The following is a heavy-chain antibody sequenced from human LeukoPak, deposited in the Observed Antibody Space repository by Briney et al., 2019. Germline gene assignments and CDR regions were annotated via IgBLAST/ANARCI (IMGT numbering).Heavy chain of an antibody. CDR1: GGSISSYY. Sequence: PSETLSLTCTVSGGSISSYYWSWIRQPPGKGPEWIGHLYYSGSTTYNPSLESRVTMSVDTSRKQISLKLNSVAAADTAVYYCARGRGSPYYVEAFDVWGQGTVVTVSS. CDR3: ARGRGSPYYVEAFDV. D-gene: IGHD3-22*01. V-gene: IGHV4-59*01. CDR2: LYYSGST. J-gene: IGHJ3*01.